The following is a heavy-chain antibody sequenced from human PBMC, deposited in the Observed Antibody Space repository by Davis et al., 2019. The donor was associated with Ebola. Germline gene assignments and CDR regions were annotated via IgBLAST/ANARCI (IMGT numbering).Heavy chain of an antibody. V-gene: IGHV3-21*01. Sequence: PGGSLRLSCAASGFSFRSFSMNWVRQAPGKGLEWVSSITGSSNTIYYADSVRGRFTISRDNTKNSLFLQMNSLRVEDMGVYYCASHMGDGDYYSFPFDSWGQGTLVTVSS. CDR2: ITGSSNTI. CDR1: GFSFRSFS. D-gene: IGHD4-17*01. J-gene: IGHJ4*02. CDR3: ASHMGDGDYYSFPFDS.